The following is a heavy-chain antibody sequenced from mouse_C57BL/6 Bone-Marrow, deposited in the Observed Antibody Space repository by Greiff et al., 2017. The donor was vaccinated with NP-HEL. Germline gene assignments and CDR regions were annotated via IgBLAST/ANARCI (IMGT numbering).Heavy chain of an antibody. D-gene: IGHD1-1*01. V-gene: IGHV1-63*01. CDR3: ARYYYGSSPYFDY. CDR1: GYTFTNYW. Sequence: QVQLQQSGAELVRPGTSVKMSCKASGYTFTNYWIGWAKQRPGQGLEWIGDIYPGGGSTNYNEKFKGKATLTADKSSSTAYMQFSSLTSEDSAIYYGARYYYGSSPYFDYGGQGTTLTVSS. CDR2: IYPGGGST. J-gene: IGHJ2*01.